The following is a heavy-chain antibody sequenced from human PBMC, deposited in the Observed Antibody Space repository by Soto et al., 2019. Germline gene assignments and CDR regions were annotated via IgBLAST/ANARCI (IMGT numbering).Heavy chain of an antibody. Sequence: PSETLSLTCTVSGGSVSSGSYYWTWIRQPPGKGLEWLGYIYYSGTTNYNPPLKSRITISVDTSGNQFSLKLSSVTAADTAVYFCARTYCTTTACQAQGIDVWGQGTTVTVSS. CDR3: ARTYCTTTACQAQGIDV. CDR2: IYYSGTT. D-gene: IGHD4-4*01. CDR1: GGSVSSGSYY. V-gene: IGHV4-61*01. J-gene: IGHJ6*02.